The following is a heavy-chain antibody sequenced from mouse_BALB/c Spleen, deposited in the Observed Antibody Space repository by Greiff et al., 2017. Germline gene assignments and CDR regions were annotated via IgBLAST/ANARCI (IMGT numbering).Heavy chain of an antibody. D-gene: IGHD1-1*01. CDR2: IDPANGNT. CDR1: GFNIKDPY. V-gene: IGHV14-3*02. J-gene: IGHJ3*01. Sequence: EVQLQQSGAELVKPGASVKLSCTASGFNIKDPYMHWVKQRPEQGLEWIGRIDPANGNTKYDPKFQGKATITADTSSNTAYLQLSSLTSEDTAVYYCAAGSSYSFAYWGQGTLVTVSA. CDR3: AAGSSYSFAY.